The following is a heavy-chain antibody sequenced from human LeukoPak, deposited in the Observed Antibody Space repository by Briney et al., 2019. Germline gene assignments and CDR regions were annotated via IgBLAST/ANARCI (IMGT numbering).Heavy chain of an antibody. V-gene: IGHV4-34*01. CDR3: ARDRLDGSGYSDY. CDR1: GGSFSGYY. J-gene: IGHJ4*02. CDR2: IYHTGSI. D-gene: IGHD3-22*01. Sequence: SETLSLTCAVYGGSFSGYYCSWIRQPPGKGLQWIGYIYHTGSIYYNPSLKSRVTISVDRSKNQFSLKLNSVTAADTAVYYCARDRLDGSGYSDYWGQGTLVTVSS.